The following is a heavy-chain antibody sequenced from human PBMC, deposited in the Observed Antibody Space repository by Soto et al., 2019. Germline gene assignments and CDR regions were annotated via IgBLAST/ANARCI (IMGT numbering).Heavy chain of an antibody. V-gene: IGHV1-18*01. CDR1: VYTFTSYA. CDR3: ARSGPPAGY. CDR2: IGAYNGNT. D-gene: IGHD3-10*01. Sequence: QVQLVQSGAEVKKTGASVKVSCKASVYTFTSYAINWVRQAPGQGLEWMGWIGAYNGNTNYAQKLQGRVTMATDTSTTTAYMELRSLRSADPSVYYCARSGPPAGYWVQGTLVTVS. J-gene: IGHJ4*02.